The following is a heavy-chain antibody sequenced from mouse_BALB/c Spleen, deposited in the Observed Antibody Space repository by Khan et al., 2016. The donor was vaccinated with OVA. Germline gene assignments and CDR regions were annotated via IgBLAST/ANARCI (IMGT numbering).Heavy chain of an antibody. J-gene: IGHJ4*01. CDR2: INTFTGEP. CDR1: GYTFTNYG. V-gene: IGHV9-3-1*01. CDR3: ARPPYFSYSLDH. D-gene: IGHD2-12*01. Sequence: QIQLVQSGPEMKKPGETVKISCKASGYTFTNYGMNWVKQSPGKALKWMGWINTFTGEPTYADDFKGRFAFSLETSSSTAYLQINNLKNEDTATYFCARPPYFSYSLDHWGQGTSVTVSS.